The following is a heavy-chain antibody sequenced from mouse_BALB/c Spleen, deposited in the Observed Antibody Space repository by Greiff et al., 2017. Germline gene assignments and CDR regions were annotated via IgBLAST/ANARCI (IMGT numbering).Heavy chain of an antibody. V-gene: IGHV3-2*02. CDR1: GYSITSDYA. CDR3: AKGEYGNLYYYAMDY. Sequence: EVQLQESGPGLVKPSQSLSLTCTVTGYSITSDYAWNWIRQFPGNKLEWMGYISYSGSTSYNPSLKSRISITRDTSKNQFFLQLNSVTTEDTATYYCAKGEYGNLYYYAMDYWGQGTSVTVSS. D-gene: IGHD2-10*02. CDR2: ISYSGST. J-gene: IGHJ4*01.